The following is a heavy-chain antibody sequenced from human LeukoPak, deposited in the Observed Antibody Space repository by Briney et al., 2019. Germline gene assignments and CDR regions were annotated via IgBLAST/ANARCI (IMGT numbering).Heavy chain of an antibody. J-gene: IGHJ4*02. CDR3: ANLPQWLAL. Sequence: PGGSLRLSCEASGFTFKNYGMSWVRQAPGKGLEWVAKMNEYGSEIFYVDSVKGRFTISRDNGKNSLYLQMNRLRTEDTAVYYCANLPQWLALGGQGTLVTVSS. CDR2: MNEYGSEI. D-gene: IGHD6-19*01. V-gene: IGHV3-7*03. CDR1: GFTFKNYG.